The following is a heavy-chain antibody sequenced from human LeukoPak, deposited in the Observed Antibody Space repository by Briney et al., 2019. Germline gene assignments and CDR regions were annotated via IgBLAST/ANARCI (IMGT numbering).Heavy chain of an antibody. CDR2: MSYDGSNK. J-gene: IGHJ6*02. D-gene: IGHD5-18*01. V-gene: IGHV3-30-3*01. Sequence: GGSLRLSCAASGFAFSTYTMHWVRQAPGKGLEWVAVMSYDGSNKYYIDSVKGRFTISRDNSKNTLYLQMNSLRAEDTAVYYCARVDTAMVRGMDVWGQGTTVTVSS. CDR3: ARVDTAMVRGMDV. CDR1: GFAFSTYT.